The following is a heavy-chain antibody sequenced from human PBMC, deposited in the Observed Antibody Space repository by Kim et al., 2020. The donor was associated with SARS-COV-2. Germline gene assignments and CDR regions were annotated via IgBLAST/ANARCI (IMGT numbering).Heavy chain of an antibody. CDR2: ISSSSSTI. V-gene: IGHV3-48*02. Sequence: GGSLRLSCAASGFTFSSYSMNWVRQAPGKGLEWVSYISSSSSTIYYADSVKGRFTISRDNAKNSLYLQMNSLRDEDTAVYYCAREGDYGDYGNWFDPWGQGTLVTVSS. CDR1: GFTFSSYS. D-gene: IGHD4-17*01. J-gene: IGHJ5*02. CDR3: AREGDYGDYGNWFDP.